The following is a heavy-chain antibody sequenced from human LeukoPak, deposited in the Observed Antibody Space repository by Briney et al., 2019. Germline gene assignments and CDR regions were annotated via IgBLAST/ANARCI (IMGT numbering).Heavy chain of an antibody. Sequence: GGSLRLSCAASGFTFSNSGMHWVRQAPGKGLEWVAVIWYDGSNEYYADAVKGRFTISRDNSKNTVHLQMNSLRVEDTSVYFCAREISMFVNAFDLWGQGTLVTVTS. CDR1: GFTFSNSG. CDR2: IWYDGSNE. J-gene: IGHJ3*01. V-gene: IGHV3-33*08. D-gene: IGHD3-10*02. CDR3: AREISMFVNAFDL.